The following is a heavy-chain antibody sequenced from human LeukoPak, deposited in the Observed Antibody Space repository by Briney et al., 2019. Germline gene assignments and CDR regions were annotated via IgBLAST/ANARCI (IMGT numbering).Heavy chain of an antibody. Sequence: SETLSLTCAVYGGSFSGYYWSWIRQPPGKGLEWIGEINHSGSTNYNPSLKSRVTISVDTSKNQFSLKLSSVTAADTAVYYCASFRYCNSTSCLLAFDYWGQGNLVTVSS. V-gene: IGHV4-34*01. CDR2: INHSGST. CDR1: GGSFSGYY. CDR3: ASFRYCNSTSCLLAFDY. J-gene: IGHJ4*02. D-gene: IGHD2-2*01.